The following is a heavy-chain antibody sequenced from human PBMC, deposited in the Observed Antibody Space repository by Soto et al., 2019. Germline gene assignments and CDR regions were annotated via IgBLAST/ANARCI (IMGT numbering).Heavy chain of an antibody. Sequence: AGGSLRLSCAASGFTFDDYGMSWVRQATGKGLEWVSGINWNGGSTGYADSVKGRFTISRDNAKNSLFLQMNSLRAEDTALYYCASARVVGATSPYDYWGQGTLVTVS. CDR2: INWNGGST. V-gene: IGHV3-20*04. CDR3: ASARVVGATSPYDY. CDR1: GFTFDDYG. J-gene: IGHJ4*02. D-gene: IGHD1-26*01.